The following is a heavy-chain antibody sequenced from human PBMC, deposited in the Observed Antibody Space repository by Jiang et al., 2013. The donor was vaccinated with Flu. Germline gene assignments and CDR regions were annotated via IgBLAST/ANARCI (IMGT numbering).Heavy chain of an antibody. CDR1: GGTFNSYR. CDR2: IIPVFGTG. Sequence: GAEVKKPGSSVKVSCKASGGTFNSYRITWVRQAPGQGLGWMGGIIPVFGTGNYAQKFQGRVTITADESTSTVYMQLSSLRSEDTAVYYCARDAPNYYDGSLGYWGQGTLVTVSS. CDR3: ARDAPNYYDGSLGY. D-gene: IGHD3-22*01. V-gene: IGHV1-69*01. J-gene: IGHJ4*02.